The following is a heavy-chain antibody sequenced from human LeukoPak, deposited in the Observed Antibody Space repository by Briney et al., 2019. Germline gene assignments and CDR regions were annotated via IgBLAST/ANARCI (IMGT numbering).Heavy chain of an antibody. Sequence: SETLSLTCTVSGGSISSGGYYWSWIRQHPGKGLEWIGYIYYSGSTYYNPSLKSRVTMSRDTSKNQFSLKVTSVTAADTAMYFCARHLIEESFHDAFDVWGQGSMVSVSS. CDR2: IYYSGST. CDR3: ARHLIEESFHDAFDV. V-gene: IGHV4-31*03. D-gene: IGHD3-22*01. J-gene: IGHJ3*01. CDR1: GGSISSGGYY.